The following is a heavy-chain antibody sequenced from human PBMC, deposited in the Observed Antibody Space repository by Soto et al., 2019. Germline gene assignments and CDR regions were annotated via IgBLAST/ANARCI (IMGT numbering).Heavy chain of an antibody. CDR1: GFSFTSYW. Sequence: EVQLVESGGGLVQPGGSLRLSCVASGFSFTSYWMSWVRQAPGKGLEWVANIKSDGSEKYYEDSVQGRFTISRDNAKNSLFWQMNSLRAGDTAVYYCARWGFALSGFDLWGQGTLVTVSP. D-gene: IGHD6-19*01. J-gene: IGHJ4*02. CDR2: IKSDGSEK. CDR3: ARWGFALSGFDL. V-gene: IGHV3-7*01.